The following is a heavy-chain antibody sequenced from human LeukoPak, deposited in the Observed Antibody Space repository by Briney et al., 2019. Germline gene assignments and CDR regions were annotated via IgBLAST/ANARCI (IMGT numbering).Heavy chain of an antibody. V-gene: IGHV1-8*03. Sequence: ASVKVSCKASGYTFTSYDINWGRQAKGQGSEWMGWINPNSVNTGYAQKFPGRVTITRNTSLSTAYMELSSLRSEDTAVYYCARGRAAGKKDDFDYWGQGTLVTVSS. CDR3: ARGRAAGKKDDFDY. CDR2: INPNSVNT. CDR1: GYTFTSYD. J-gene: IGHJ4*02. D-gene: IGHD6-13*01.